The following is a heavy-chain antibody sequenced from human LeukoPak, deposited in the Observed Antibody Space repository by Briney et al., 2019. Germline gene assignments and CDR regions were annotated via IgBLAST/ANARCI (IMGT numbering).Heavy chain of an antibody. J-gene: IGHJ4*02. Sequence: GGSLRFSCAASGFTFSSYSMNWVRQAPGKGLEWVSSISSSSSYIYYADSVKGRFTISRDNAKNSLYLQMNSLRAEDTAVYYCAKDRPLYSGSQHFDFWGQGTLVTVSP. CDR1: GFTFSSYS. V-gene: IGHV3-21*01. D-gene: IGHD1-26*01. CDR2: ISSSSSYI. CDR3: AKDRPLYSGSQHFDF.